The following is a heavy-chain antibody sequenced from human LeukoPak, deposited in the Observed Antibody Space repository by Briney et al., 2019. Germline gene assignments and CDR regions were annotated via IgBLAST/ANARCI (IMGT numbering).Heavy chain of an antibody. CDR1: GFTFSSYG. D-gene: IGHD3-22*01. J-gene: IGHJ4*02. Sequence: PGRSLRLSCAASGFTFSSYGMHWVRQAPGKGLEWVAVISYDGSNKYYADSVKGRFTISRDNSKNTLYLQMNSLRAEDTAVYYCANGVDGSGYSDYWGQGTLVTVSS. CDR2: ISYDGSNK. CDR3: ANGVDGSGYSDY. V-gene: IGHV3-30*18.